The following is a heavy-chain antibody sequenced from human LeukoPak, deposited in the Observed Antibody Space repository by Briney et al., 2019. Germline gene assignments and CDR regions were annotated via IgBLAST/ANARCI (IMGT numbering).Heavy chain of an antibody. V-gene: IGHV4-39*01. Sequence: PSETLSLTWTVSGGSISSSSYYWGWLRQPPGKGLEWIGSIYYSGSTYYNPSLKSRVTISVDTSKNQFSLKLSSVTAADTAVYYCARQVLLWFGELSSGDADYWGQGTLVTVSS. D-gene: IGHD3-10*01. CDR2: IYYSGST. J-gene: IGHJ4*02. CDR3: ARQVLLWFGELSSGDADY. CDR1: GGSISSSSYY.